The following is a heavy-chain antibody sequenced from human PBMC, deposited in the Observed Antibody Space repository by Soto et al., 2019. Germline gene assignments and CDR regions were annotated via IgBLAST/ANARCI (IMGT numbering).Heavy chain of an antibody. Sequence: ASVKVSCKASGGTFSSYAISWVRQAPGQGLEWMGWISAYNGNTNYAQKLQGRVTMTTDTSTSTAYMELRSLRSDDTAVYYCARVHETYDILTGPLDPWGQGTLVTVSS. CDR1: GGTFSSYA. CDR2: ISAYNGNT. V-gene: IGHV1-18*01. CDR3: ARVHETYDILTGPLDP. J-gene: IGHJ5*02. D-gene: IGHD3-9*01.